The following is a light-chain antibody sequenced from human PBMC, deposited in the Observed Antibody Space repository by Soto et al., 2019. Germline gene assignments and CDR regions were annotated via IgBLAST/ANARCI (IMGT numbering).Light chain of an antibody. V-gene: IGKV1-12*01. CDR1: QGINSF. Sequence: DIQLTPSPASISPSXGARVTIAXXASQGINSFLAWYQQEAGKAPKLLISTASNLQSGVPSRFSGSGTGTDFTLTITGLQPEDFATYYCQQANSFPYTFGQGTRLEIK. CDR3: QQANSFPYT. CDR2: TAS. J-gene: IGKJ5*01.